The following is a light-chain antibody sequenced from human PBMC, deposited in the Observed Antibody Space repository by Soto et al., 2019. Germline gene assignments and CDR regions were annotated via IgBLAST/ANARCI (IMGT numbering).Light chain of an antibody. CDR1: QGIIDY. J-gene: IGKJ1*01. V-gene: IGKV1-27*01. Sequence: DIQMTQSPSSLSASVGDRVTITCRASQGIIDYLAWYQQKPGKPPTLLIYAASTLQSGVPSRFSGTGSGTDFTLTISSLQTEDVATYYCQKYDTAPHTFGPGTWLEI. CDR3: QKYDTAPHT. CDR2: AAS.